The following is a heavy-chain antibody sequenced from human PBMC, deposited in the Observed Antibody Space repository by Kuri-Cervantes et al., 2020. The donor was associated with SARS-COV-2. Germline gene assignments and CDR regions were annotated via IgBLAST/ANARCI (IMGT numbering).Heavy chain of an antibody. D-gene: IGHD6-13*01. J-gene: IGHJ6*03. CDR1: GFTFSSYW. CDR3: ARDPAAGLYYYYMDV. V-gene: IGHV3-7*01. Sequence: GGSLRLSCAASGFTFSSYWMSWVRQAPGKGLEWVANIKQDGSEKYYVDSVKGRFTISRDNAKNSLYLQMNSLRAEDTAVYYCARDPAAGLYYYYMDVWGKGTTVTVS. CDR2: IKQDGSEK.